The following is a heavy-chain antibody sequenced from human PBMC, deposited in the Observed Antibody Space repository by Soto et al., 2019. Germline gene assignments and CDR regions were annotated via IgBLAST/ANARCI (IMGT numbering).Heavy chain of an antibody. J-gene: IGHJ5*02. V-gene: IGHV1-2*02. Sequence: ASVKVSCKASGYSFIGYYMHWVRQAPGQGLEWMGWINPKSGVTNYAQKFQGRVTMTRDTSITTAYMELSSLRSDDTAVYYCARGDVNWFDPWGQGTLVTVSS. CDR1: GYSFIGYY. CDR3: ARGDVNWFDP. D-gene: IGHD2-21*02. CDR2: INPKSGVT.